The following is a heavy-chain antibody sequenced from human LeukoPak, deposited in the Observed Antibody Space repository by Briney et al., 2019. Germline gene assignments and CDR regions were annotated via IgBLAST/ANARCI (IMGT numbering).Heavy chain of an antibody. D-gene: IGHD2-21*02. CDR3: AREAIVVVTAPVDY. Sequence: SETLSLTCTVSGDSISSGDYSWSWIRQHPGKGLEWIGYIYYIGSTYYNPSLKSRVTIPVDTSKNQFSLKLSSVTAADTAVYYCAREAIVVVTAPVDYWGQGTLVTVSS. CDR2: IYYIGST. CDR1: GDSISSGDYS. J-gene: IGHJ4*02. V-gene: IGHV4-31*03.